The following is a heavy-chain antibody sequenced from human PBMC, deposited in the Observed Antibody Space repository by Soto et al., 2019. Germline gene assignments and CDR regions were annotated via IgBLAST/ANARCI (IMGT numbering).Heavy chain of an antibody. CDR1: GFTFSSYG. Sequence: QVQLVESGGGVVQPGRSLRLSCAASGFTFSSYGMHWVRQAPGKGLEWVAVISYDGSNKYYADSVKGRFTISRDNSKNTLYLQMNSLRAEDTAVYYCAKARDGETIYYYYGMDVWGQGSTVTVSS. J-gene: IGHJ6*02. CDR2: ISYDGSNK. CDR3: AKARDGETIYYYYGMDV. V-gene: IGHV3-30*18.